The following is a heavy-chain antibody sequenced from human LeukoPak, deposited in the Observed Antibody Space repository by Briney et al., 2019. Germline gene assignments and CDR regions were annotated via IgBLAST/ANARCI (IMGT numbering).Heavy chain of an antibody. J-gene: IGHJ6*02. CDR1: GFTFSSYS. Sequence: GGSLRLSCAASGFTFSSYSMNWVRQAPGKGLEWVSSISSSSSYIYYADSVKGRFTISRDNAKNSLYLQMNSLRAEDTAVYYCARDPPSIFGVVHTLYYYGMDVWGQGTTVTVSS. CDR3: ARDPPSIFGVVHTLYYYGMDV. CDR2: ISSSSSYI. D-gene: IGHD3-3*01. V-gene: IGHV3-21*04.